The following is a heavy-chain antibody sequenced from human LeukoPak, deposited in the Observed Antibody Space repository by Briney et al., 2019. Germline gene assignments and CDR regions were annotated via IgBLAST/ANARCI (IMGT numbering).Heavy chain of an antibody. CDR2: INPSGGST. V-gene: IGHV1-46*01. D-gene: IGHD3-10*01. Sequence: ASVNVSCKASGYTFTSYYMHWVRQAPGQGLEWMGIINPSGGSTSYAQKFQGRVTMTRDTSTGTVYMELSSLRSEDTAVYYCARAYGSGSYLGYYYMDVWGKGTTVTISS. CDR1: GYTFTSYY. J-gene: IGHJ6*03. CDR3: ARAYGSGSYLGYYYMDV.